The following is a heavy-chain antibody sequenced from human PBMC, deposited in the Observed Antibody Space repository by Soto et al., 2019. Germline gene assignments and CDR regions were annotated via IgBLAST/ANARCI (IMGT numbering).Heavy chain of an antibody. CDR3: ARGSPWDYYYMDV. D-gene: IGHD1-26*01. Sequence: ASVKVSCKASGYTFTGYYMHWVRQAPGQGLEWMGWINPNSGGTNYAQKFQGWVTMTRDTSISTAYMELSRLRSDDTAVYYCARGSPWDYYYMDVWGKGTTVTVCS. CDR2: INPNSGGT. CDR1: GYTFTGYY. V-gene: IGHV1-2*04. J-gene: IGHJ6*03.